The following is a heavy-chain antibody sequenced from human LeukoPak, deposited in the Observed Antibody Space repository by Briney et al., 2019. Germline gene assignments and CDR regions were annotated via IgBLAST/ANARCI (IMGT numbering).Heavy chain of an antibody. CDR1: RFTFSSYS. CDR3: ARSKNSGYGGDY. J-gene: IGHJ4*02. V-gene: IGHV3-21*04. D-gene: IGHD3-22*01. Sequence: GGSLRLSCAASRFTFSSYSMNWVRQAPGKGLEWVSSISSSGSYIYYADSVKGRFTISRDNSKNTLYLQMNSLRAEDTAVYCCARSKNSGYGGDYWGQGTLVTVSS. CDR2: ISSSGSYI.